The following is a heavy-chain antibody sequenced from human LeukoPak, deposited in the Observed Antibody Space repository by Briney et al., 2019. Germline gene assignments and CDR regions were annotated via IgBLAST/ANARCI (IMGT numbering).Heavy chain of an antibody. Sequence: GGSLRLSCAASGFTFSSYAMSWVRQAPGKGLEWVSAISGSGGSTYYADSVKGRFTISRDNSKNTLYLQMNSLRAEDTAVYYWAKRRGRWRARGFDYGGQEPLAPVP. CDR3: AKRRGRWRARGFDY. CDR2: ISGSGGST. CDR1: GFTFSSYA. V-gene: IGHV3-23*01. D-gene: IGHD4-23*01. J-gene: IGHJ4*02.